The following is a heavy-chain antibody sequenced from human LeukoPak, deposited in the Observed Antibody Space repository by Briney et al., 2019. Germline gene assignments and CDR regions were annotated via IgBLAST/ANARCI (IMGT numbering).Heavy chain of an antibody. V-gene: IGHV3-33*01. Sequence: GGSLRLSCAASGFTFSTYGMHWVRQAPGKGLEWVAFIWYDGSNKYYADSVKDRFTISRDNTKNTLYLQMNSLRAEDTAVYFCARKNTQDAFDIWGQGTMVTVSS. CDR1: GFTFSTYG. J-gene: IGHJ3*02. D-gene: IGHD2-15*01. CDR2: IWYDGSNK. CDR3: ARKNTQDAFDI.